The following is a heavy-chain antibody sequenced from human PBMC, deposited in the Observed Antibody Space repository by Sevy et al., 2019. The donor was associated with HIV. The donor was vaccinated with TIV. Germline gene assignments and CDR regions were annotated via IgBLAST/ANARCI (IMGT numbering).Heavy chain of an antibody. CDR2: TYYGSKWYN. J-gene: IGHJ4*02. V-gene: IGHV6-1*01. CDR3: ARDKDYNDSFDY. Sequence: SQTLSLTCAISGDSVSSNSAAWNWIRQSPSSGLEWLGRTYYGSKWYNDSAVSGKSRITINPDTSKNQFYLQRKSVTPEDTAVYYCARDKDYNDSFDYWGQGTLVTVSS. CDR1: GDSVSSNSAA. D-gene: IGHD4-17*01.